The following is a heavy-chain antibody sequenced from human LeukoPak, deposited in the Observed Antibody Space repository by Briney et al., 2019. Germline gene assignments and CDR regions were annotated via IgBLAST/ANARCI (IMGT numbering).Heavy chain of an antibody. CDR3: AREDTAMVIN. Sequence: PQTLSLTCTVSGGSISSGGYYWSWIRQHPGKGLEWIGYIYYSGSTYYNPSLKSRVTISVDTSKNQFSLKLSSVTAADTAVYYCAREDTAMVINWGQGTLVTVSS. V-gene: IGHV4-31*03. D-gene: IGHD5-18*01. J-gene: IGHJ4*02. CDR2: IYYSGST. CDR1: GGSISSGGYY.